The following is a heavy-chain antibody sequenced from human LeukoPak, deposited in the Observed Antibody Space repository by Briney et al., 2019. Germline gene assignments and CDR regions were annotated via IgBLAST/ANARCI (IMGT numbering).Heavy chain of an antibody. CDR1: GYSFTSYW. Sequence: GESLKISCKGSGYSFTSYWIGWVRQMPGKGLEWMGIIYPGDSDTRYSPSFHGQVTISADKSISTAYLQWSSLKASDTAMYYCARSRDYGDYEVSFAFDIWGQGTMVTFSS. D-gene: IGHD4-17*01. CDR2: IYPGDSDT. CDR3: ARSRDYGDYEVSFAFDI. J-gene: IGHJ3*02. V-gene: IGHV5-51*01.